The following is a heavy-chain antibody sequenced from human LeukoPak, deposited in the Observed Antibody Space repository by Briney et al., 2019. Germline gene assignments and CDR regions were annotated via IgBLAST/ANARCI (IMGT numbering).Heavy chain of an antibody. D-gene: IGHD6-13*01. J-gene: IGHJ4*02. V-gene: IGHV4-39*01. CDR3: TGPAKYSSSWYY. Sequence: SETLSLTCAVYGGSFSGYYWGWIRQPPGKGLEWIGSIYYSGSTYYNPSLKSRVTISVDTSKNQFSLKLSSVTAADTAVYYCTGPAKYSSSWYYWGQGTLVTVSS. CDR1: GGSFSGYY. CDR2: IYYSGST.